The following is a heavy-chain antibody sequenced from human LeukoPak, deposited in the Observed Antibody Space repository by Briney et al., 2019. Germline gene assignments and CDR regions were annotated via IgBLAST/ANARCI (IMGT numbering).Heavy chain of an antibody. J-gene: IGHJ4*02. CDR1: GGSISSYY. V-gene: IGHV4-4*09. CDR3: ARQGDSGYDY. Sequence: SETLSLTCTVSGGSISSYYWSWIRQPPGKGLEWIGYIYTSGSTNYNPSLKSRVTISVDTSKNQFSLKLSSVTAADTAVYYCARQGDSGYDYWGQGTLVTVPS. CDR2: IYTSGST. D-gene: IGHD5-12*01.